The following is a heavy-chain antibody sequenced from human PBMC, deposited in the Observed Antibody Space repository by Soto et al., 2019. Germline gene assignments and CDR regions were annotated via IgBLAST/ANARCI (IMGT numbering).Heavy chain of an antibody. CDR2: ISADNGNT. V-gene: IGHV1-18*01. D-gene: IGHD6-19*01. CDR1: GYTFTSYG. Sequence: QVQLVQSGAEVKKPGASVKVSCKASGYTFTSYGISWVRQAPGQGLAWMGWISADNGNTNYAQKLQGRVTMTTDKSTSTAYMELRSLRSDDTAVYYCAGDGAVAGSYNYYGMDVWGQGTTVNVSS. J-gene: IGHJ6*02. CDR3: AGDGAVAGSYNYYGMDV.